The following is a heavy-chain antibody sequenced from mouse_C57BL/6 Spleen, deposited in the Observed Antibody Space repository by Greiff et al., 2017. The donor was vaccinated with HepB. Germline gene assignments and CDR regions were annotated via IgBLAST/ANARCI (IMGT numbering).Heavy chain of an antibody. CDR3: ARHGYYGSSPYAMDY. CDR2: ISSGGSYT. Sequence: DVKLVESGGDLVKPGGSLKLSCAASGFTFSSYGMSWVRQTPDKRLEWVATISSGGSYTYYPDSVKGRFTISRANAKNTLYLQMSSLKSEDTAMYYCARHGYYGSSPYAMDYWGQGTSVTVSS. CDR1: GFTFSSYG. D-gene: IGHD1-1*01. V-gene: IGHV5-6*02. J-gene: IGHJ4*01.